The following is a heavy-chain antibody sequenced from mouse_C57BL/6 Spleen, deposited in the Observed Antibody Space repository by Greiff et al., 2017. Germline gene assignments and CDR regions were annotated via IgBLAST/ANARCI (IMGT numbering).Heavy chain of an antibody. Sequence: EVHLVESGVGLVKPGGSLKLSCAASGFTFSSYAMSWVRQTPEKRLEWVAYISSGGDYIYYADTVKGRFTISRDNARNTLYLQMSSLKSEDTAMYYCTRDDWDGAWFAYWGQGTLVTVSA. CDR2: ISSGGDYI. CDR3: TRDDWDGAWFAY. CDR1: GFTFSSYA. J-gene: IGHJ3*01. V-gene: IGHV5-9-1*02. D-gene: IGHD4-1*01.